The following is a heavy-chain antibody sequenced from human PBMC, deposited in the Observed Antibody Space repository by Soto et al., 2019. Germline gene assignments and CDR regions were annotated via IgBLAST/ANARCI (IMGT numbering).Heavy chain of an antibody. D-gene: IGHD6-19*01. Sequence: QVQLVQSGAEVKKPGSSVKVSCKASGGTFSSYTISWVRQAPGQGLEWMGRIIPILGIANYAQKFQGRVTITADKSTSTAYMELSSLRSEDTAVYYWARGKQWLDNWFDPWGEGTLVTVSS. CDR1: GGTFSSYT. CDR2: IIPILGIA. V-gene: IGHV1-69*02. CDR3: ARGKQWLDNWFDP. J-gene: IGHJ5*02.